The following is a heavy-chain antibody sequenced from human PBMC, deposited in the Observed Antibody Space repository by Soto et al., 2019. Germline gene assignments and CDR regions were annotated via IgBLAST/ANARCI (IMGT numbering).Heavy chain of an antibody. CDR2: INHSGST. Sequence: QVQLQQWGAGLLKPSETLSLTCAVYGGSFSGYYWIWIRQPPGKGLEWIGEINHSGSTNYDPSLKSRVTISVDTSKNQFSLKLSSVTAADTAVYYCARGTSYYDSSGYYFDYWGQGTLVTVSS. D-gene: IGHD3-22*01. CDR1: GGSFSGYY. V-gene: IGHV4-34*01. CDR3: ARGTSYYDSSGYYFDY. J-gene: IGHJ4*02.